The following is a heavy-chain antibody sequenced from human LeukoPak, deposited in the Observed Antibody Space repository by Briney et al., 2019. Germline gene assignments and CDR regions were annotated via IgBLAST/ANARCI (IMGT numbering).Heavy chain of an antibody. V-gene: IGHV3-23*01. CDR1: GFTFSTFA. J-gene: IGHJ4*02. CDR3: AKAPDSSGFPSYFDS. Sequence: GGSLRLSCAVSGFTFSTFAMNWVRQAPGKGLEWVSSLSDSAVSSYYADSVKGRFTISRDNSKNTLYLQMNSLIAEDTATYYCAKAPDSSGFPSYFDSWGQGTLVAVSS. D-gene: IGHD3-22*01. CDR2: LSDSAVSS.